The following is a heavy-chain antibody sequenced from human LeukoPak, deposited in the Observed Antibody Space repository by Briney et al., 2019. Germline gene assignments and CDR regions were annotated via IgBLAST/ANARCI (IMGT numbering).Heavy chain of an antibody. CDR1: GFTFSSYS. D-gene: IGHD2-2*02. J-gene: IGHJ4*02. CDR2: ISSSSSYI. Sequence: GGSLRLSCAASGFTFSSYSMNWVRQAPGKGLEWVSSISSSSSYIYYADSVKGRFTISRDNAKNSLYLQMNSLRAEDTAVYYCATAPLVYPTDYWGQGTLVTVSS. V-gene: IGHV3-21*01. CDR3: ATAPLVYPTDY.